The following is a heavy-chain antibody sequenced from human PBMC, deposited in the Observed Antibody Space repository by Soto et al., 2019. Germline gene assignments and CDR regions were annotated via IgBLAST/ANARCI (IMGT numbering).Heavy chain of an antibody. Sequence: ASVNVSCNASVGTFSSYAISWLLQAPGQGLEWMGGIIPIFGTANYAQKFQGRVTITADKSTSTAYMELSSLRSEDTAVYYCARAMDVYRRSGTFDEWGQGIRVTV. V-gene: IGHV1-69*06. D-gene: IGHD6-6*01. CDR2: IIPIFGTA. CDR3: ARAMDVYRRSGTFDE. J-gene: IGHJ4*02. CDR1: VGTFSSYA.